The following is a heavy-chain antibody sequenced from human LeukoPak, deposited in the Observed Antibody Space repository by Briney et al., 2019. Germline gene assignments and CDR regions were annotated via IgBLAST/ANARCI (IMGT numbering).Heavy chain of an antibody. CDR3: ARFHYYGSGSLDY. Sequence: ASVKVSCKASGYTFTGYYMHWVRQAPGQGLEWMGWINPNSGGTNYAQKFQGRVTMTRDTSISTAYMELSRLRSDDTAVYYCARFHYYGSGSLDYWGQGTLATVSS. J-gene: IGHJ4*02. D-gene: IGHD3-10*01. V-gene: IGHV1-2*02. CDR2: INPNSGGT. CDR1: GYTFTGYY.